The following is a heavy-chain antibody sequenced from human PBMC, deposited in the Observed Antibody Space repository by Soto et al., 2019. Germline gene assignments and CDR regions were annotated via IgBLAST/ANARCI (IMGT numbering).Heavy chain of an antibody. J-gene: IGHJ6*02. D-gene: IGHD6-13*01. CDR2: IYGTGNT. Sequence: QLQLQESGPGLVKPSETLSLSCTVSGGSITSSFYWGWIRQPPGKGLEWIGSIYGTGNTYYNPSLNGRFTISADTPKNPFSLNLISATAAEQAVYYCRSSSRYRTAVWGQGATVTVSS. CDR3: RSSSRYRTAV. CDR1: GGSITSSFY. V-gene: IGHV4-39*01.